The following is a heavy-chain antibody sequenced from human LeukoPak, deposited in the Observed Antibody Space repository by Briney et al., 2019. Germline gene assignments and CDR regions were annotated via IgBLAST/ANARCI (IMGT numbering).Heavy chain of an antibody. D-gene: IGHD3-10*01. CDR3: ARGDYYGSGKVVAA. CDR1: GYTFTGHY. Sequence: GASVKVSCKASGYTFTGHYMHWVRQAPGQGLEWMGWINPKNAGTNYAQKFQGRVTMTRDTSISTAYMELSLLRSDDTAVYYCARGDYYGSGKVVAAWGQGTLVTVSS. V-gene: IGHV1-2*02. J-gene: IGHJ5*02. CDR2: INPKNAGT.